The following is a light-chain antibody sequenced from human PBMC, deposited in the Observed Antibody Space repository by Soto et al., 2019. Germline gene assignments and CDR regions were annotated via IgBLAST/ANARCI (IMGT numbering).Light chain of an antibody. CDR3: QSYDSSLSGVV. Sequence: QAVVTQPPSVSGAPGQRVTISFTGSRSNIGAGYDVHWYQQLPGTAPKLLIYGTSNRPSGVPDRFSGSKSGTSASLAITGLQAEDEADYYCQSYDSSLSGVVFGGGTKLTVL. V-gene: IGLV1-40*01. CDR1: RSNIGAGYD. CDR2: GTS. J-gene: IGLJ2*01.